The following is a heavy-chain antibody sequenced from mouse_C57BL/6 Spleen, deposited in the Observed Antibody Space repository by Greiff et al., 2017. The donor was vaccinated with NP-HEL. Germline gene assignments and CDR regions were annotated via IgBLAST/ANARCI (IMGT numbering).Heavy chain of an antibody. CDR2: IDPENGDT. CDR1: GFNIKDDY. CDR3: TTKGITTVVAPYAMDY. J-gene: IGHJ4*01. Sequence: VQLQQSGAELVRPGASVKLSCTASGFNIKDDYMHWVKQRPEQGLEWIGWIDPENGDTEYASKFQGKATITADTSSNTAYLQLSSLTSEDTAVYYCTTKGITTVVAPYAMDYWGQGTSVTVSS. D-gene: IGHD1-1*01. V-gene: IGHV14-4*01.